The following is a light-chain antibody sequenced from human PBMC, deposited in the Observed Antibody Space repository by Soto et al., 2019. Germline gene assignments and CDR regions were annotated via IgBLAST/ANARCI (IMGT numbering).Light chain of an antibody. V-gene: IGLV2-8*01. J-gene: IGLJ2*01. CDR1: NIDISNYNF. CDR2: EVN. Sequence: QSVLTQPPSASGSPGQSVAISCTGTNIDISNYNFVSWYQQHPGKAPKLMIYEVNKRPSGVPDRFSGSKSGNTASLTVSGLQPEDEADYYCSSYAGSNNLLFGGGTKLTVL. CDR3: SSYAGSNNLL.